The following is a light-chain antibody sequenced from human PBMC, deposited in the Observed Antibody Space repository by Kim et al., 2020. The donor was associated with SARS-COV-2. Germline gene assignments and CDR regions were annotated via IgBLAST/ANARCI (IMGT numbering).Light chain of an antibody. CDR3: QQYKSYPWT. CDR2: KAS. J-gene: IGKJ1*01. CDR1: RNIATW. Sequence: SASIGDRVTLTCRASRNIATWVAWYQQKPGEAPRLLIYKASNLKSGVPSRFSGSGSGTEFTLTTDSLQADDLATYYCQQYKSYPWTFGQGTKLEI. V-gene: IGKV1-5*03.